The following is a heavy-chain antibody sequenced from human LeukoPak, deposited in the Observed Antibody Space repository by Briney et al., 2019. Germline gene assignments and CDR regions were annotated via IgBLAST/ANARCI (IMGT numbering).Heavy chain of an antibody. J-gene: IGHJ6*03. V-gene: IGHV3-74*01. CDR3: ARVDTAMVFYYYYYMDV. D-gene: IGHD5-18*01. Sequence: GGSLRLSRAASGFTFSSYWMHWVRQAPGKGLVWVSRINSDGSSTSYADSVKGRFTISRDNAKNTLYLQMNSLRAEGTAVYYCARVDTAMVFYYYYYMDVWGKGTTVTVSS. CDR1: GFTFSSYW. CDR2: INSDGSST.